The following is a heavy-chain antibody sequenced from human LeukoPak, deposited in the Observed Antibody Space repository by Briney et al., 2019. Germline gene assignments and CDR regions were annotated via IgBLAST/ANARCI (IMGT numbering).Heavy chain of an antibody. J-gene: IGHJ4*02. Sequence: SETLSLTCTVSGGSISSSSYYWGWIRQPPGKGLEWIGEINHSGSTNYNPSLKSRVTISVDTSKNQFSLKLSSVTAADTAVYYCARRGMYSSGWQTGDWGQGTLVTVSS. CDR3: ARRGMYSSGWQTGD. CDR2: INHSGST. D-gene: IGHD6-19*01. CDR1: GGSISSSSYY. V-gene: IGHV4-39*07.